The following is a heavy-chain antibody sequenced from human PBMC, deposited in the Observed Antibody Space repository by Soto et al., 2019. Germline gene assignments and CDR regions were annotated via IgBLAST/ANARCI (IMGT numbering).Heavy chain of an antibody. CDR2: LWYDGSRE. CDR1: GFSVNTHV. Sequence: QVQLVESGGGVVQPGGSLRLSCAASGFSVNTHVIHWIRQAPGKGLEWVAVLWYDGSREYYADSVKGRFTISRDNSKNMMYLQMDNLRVEDTAVYYCARVPRFDTWYFDYWGQGTLATVSS. CDR3: ARVPRFDTWYFDY. D-gene: IGHD2-2*02. V-gene: IGHV3-33*01. J-gene: IGHJ4*02.